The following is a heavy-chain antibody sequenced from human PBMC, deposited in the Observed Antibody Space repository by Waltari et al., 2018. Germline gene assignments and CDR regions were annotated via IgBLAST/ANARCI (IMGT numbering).Heavy chain of an antibody. J-gene: IGHJ3*02. D-gene: IGHD3-10*01. CDR2: ISYDGSNK. CDR1: GFTFSSYA. CDR3: ARDWTLLNYYGSGSYQDAFDI. V-gene: IGHV3-30-3*01. Sequence: QVQLVESGGGVVQPGRSLRLSCAASGFTFSSYAMHWVRQAPGKGLEWVAVISYDGSNKYYADSVKGRFTISRDNSKNTLYLQMNSLRAEDTAVYYCARDWTLLNYYGSGSYQDAFDIWGQGTMVTVSS.